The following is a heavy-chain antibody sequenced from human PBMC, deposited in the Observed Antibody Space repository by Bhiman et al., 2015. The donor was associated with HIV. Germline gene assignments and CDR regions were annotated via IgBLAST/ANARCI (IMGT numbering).Heavy chain of an antibody. CDR3: ARGSSSSLSAERFDP. CDR1: GFTFSDHH. CDR2: ISSYYI. V-gene: IGHV3-11*04. J-gene: IGHJ5*02. Sequence: QVQLVESGGGLVKPGGSLRLSCAASGFTFSDHHMSWIRQAPGKGLEWVSYISSYYIYYADSVKGRFTISRDNAKNSLYLQMNSLRAEDTAVYYCARGSSSSLSAERFDPWGQGTLVTVSP. D-gene: IGHD6-6*01.